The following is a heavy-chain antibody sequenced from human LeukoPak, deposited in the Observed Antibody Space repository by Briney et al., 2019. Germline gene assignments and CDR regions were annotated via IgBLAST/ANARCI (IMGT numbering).Heavy chain of an antibody. CDR2: INTNTGNP. J-gene: IGHJ4*02. Sequence: ASVKVSCKASGYTFTGYYMHWVRQAPGQGLEWMGWINTNTGNPTYAQGFTGRFVFSLDTSVSTAYLQISSLKAEDTAVYYCARDLVEVATIPDYWGQGTLVTVSS. CDR1: GYTFTGYY. V-gene: IGHV7-4-1*02. CDR3: ARDLVEVATIPDY. D-gene: IGHD5-24*01.